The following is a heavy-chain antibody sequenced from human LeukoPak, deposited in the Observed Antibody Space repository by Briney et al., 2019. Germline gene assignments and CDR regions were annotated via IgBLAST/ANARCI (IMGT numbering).Heavy chain of an antibody. J-gene: IGHJ4*02. CDR1: GYTFSSYD. D-gene: IGHD2-2*01. V-gene: IGHV1-8*01. Sequence: ASVKVSCKASGYTFSSYDVNWVRQAAGQGLEWIGWMRPNNGNKGYAQKFQERVTMNRDTYINTAYMELRSLTSEDTAVYYCARGPPESTSSDSWGQGTLVTISS. CDR2: MRPNNGNK. CDR3: ARGPPESTSSDS.